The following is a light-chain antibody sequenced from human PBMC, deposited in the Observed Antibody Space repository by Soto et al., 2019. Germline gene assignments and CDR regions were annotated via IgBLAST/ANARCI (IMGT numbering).Light chain of an antibody. V-gene: IGLV2-14*03. J-gene: IGLJ1*01. CDR3: SSFTSNRIYV. CDR1: HNDIGTYDY. Sequence: QSALTQPTSVSGSPGQSITISCTGNHNDIGTYDYVSWYQQHPGRAPRLLIHGVTTRPSGISDRFSASKSGLTASLTNSGLQPEDEADYYCSSFTSNRIYVFGPGTKVTVL. CDR2: GVT.